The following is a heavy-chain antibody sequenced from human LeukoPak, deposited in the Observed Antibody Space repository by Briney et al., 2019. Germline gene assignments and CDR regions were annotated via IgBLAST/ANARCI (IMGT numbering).Heavy chain of an antibody. V-gene: IGHV3-30*04. CDR3: ARPSPPGDGYNPPDH. Sequence: GGSLRLSCIVSGFNFDNFAMHWVRQPLGKGLEWVAVISHDGRAKYYADSMKGRITISRDNSKNTLFLQMNNLRSEDTAVYFCARPSPPGDGYNPPDHWGQGTLVTVSS. J-gene: IGHJ4*02. D-gene: IGHD5-24*01. CDR1: GFNFDNFA. CDR2: ISHDGRAK.